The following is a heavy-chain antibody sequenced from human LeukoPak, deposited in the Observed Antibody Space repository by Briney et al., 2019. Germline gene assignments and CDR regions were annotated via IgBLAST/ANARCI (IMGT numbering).Heavy chain of an antibody. V-gene: IGHV4-39*01. Sequence: PSETLSLTCTVSGGSISSSNYYWGWIRQPPGKGLEWIGSIFHSGSTYYNPSLKSRVTISVDTSKNQFSLKLSSVTAADTAVYFCARLRDYYYSYMDVWGKGTTVTISS. CDR3: ARLRDYYYSYMDV. CDR2: IFHSGST. J-gene: IGHJ6*03. CDR1: GGSISSSNYY. D-gene: IGHD5-24*01.